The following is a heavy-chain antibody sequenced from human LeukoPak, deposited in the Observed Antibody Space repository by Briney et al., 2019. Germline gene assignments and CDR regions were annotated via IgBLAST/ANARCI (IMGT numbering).Heavy chain of an antibody. CDR3: AKDKGLRFLEWLSSHRYFDY. CDR1: GFTFSAYA. V-gene: IGHV3-64*04. CDR2: ISPDGTST. D-gene: IGHD3-3*01. J-gene: IGHJ4*02. Sequence: GGSLRLSCSASGFTFSAYAMHWVRQAPGKRLEYVSAISPDGTSTYYADSVRGRFSISRDNSKNTLYLQMNSLRAEDTAVYYCAKDKGLRFLEWLSSHRYFDYWGQGTLVTVSS.